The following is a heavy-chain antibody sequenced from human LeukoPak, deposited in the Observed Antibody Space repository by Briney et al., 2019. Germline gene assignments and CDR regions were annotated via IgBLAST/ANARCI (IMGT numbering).Heavy chain of an antibody. J-gene: IGHJ6*03. V-gene: IGHV4-59*01. D-gene: IGHD2-2*01. CDR3: ARVVPAATYYYYYYMDV. CDR2: IYYSGST. Sequence: KPSETLSLTCTVSGGSISSYYWGWIRQPPGKGLEWVGDIYYSGSTNYNPSLKSRVTISVDTSKNQFSLKLSSVTAADTAVYCCARVVPAATYYYYYYMDVWGKGTTVTVSS. CDR1: GGSISSYY.